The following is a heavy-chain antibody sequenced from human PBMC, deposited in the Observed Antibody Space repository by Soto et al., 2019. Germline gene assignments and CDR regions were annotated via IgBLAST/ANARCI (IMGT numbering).Heavy chain of an antibody. Sequence: QLQLQESGPELVKPSETLSLTCAVSGDSISTSNHYWGWIRQSPGRRLEWIGSSYYRGSTHYNPSLKTRVTISVDTSKNQVSLKVYSVTAADTAVYYCARDDGFGVVTPFFDFGGQGTLVTVSS. CDR3: ARDDGFGVVTPFFDF. D-gene: IGHD3-3*01. CDR1: GDSISTSNHY. CDR2: SYYRGST. J-gene: IGHJ4*02. V-gene: IGHV4-39*02.